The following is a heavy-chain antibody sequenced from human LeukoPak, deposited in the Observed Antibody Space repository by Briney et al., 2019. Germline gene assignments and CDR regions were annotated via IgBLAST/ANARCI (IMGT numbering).Heavy chain of an antibody. CDR2: ISGYNGHT. CDR1: GYTFNNYG. CDR3: ARADYYDSSGYEYGMDV. D-gene: IGHD3-22*01. J-gene: IGHJ6*02. V-gene: IGHV1-18*01. Sequence: ASVKVSCKASGYTFNNYGISWVRQAPGQGLEWMGWISGYNGHTNYAQKLQGRVTMTRDTSTSTVYMELSSLRSEDTAVYYCARADYYDSSGYEYGMDVWGQGTTVTVSS.